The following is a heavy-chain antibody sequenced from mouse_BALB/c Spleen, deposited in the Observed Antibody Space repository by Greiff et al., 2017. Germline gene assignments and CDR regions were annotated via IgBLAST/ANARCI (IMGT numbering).Heavy chain of an antibody. CDR2: ISYDGSN. V-gene: IGHV3-6*02. J-gene: IGHJ4*01. CDR3: ASIYYYGSSYVNAMDY. Sequence: VQLKESGPGLVKPSQSLSLTCSVTGYSITSGYYWNWIRQFPGNKLEWMGYISYDGSNNYNPSLKNRISITRDTSKNQFFLKLNSVTTEDTATYYCASIYYYGSSYVNAMDYWGQGTSVTVSS. D-gene: IGHD1-1*01. CDR1: GYSITSGYY.